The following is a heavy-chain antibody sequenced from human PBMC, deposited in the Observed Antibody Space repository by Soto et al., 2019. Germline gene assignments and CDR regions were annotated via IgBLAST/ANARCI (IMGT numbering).Heavy chain of an antibody. D-gene: IGHD3-10*01. CDR1: GGSISSGGYY. Sequence: SETLSLTCTVSGGSISSGGYYWSWIRQHPGKGLEWIGYIYYSGSTCYNPSLKSRVTISVDTSKNQFSLKLSSVTAADTAVYYCARSRSGAYYYYYMDVWGKGTTVTVSS. CDR3: ARSRSGAYYYYYMDV. CDR2: IYYSGST. J-gene: IGHJ6*03. V-gene: IGHV4-31*03.